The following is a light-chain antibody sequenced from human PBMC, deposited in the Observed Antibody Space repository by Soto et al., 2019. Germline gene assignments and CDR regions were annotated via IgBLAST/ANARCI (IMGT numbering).Light chain of an antibody. CDR3: QSYDSSLSRV. J-gene: IGLJ2*01. Sequence: QSALIQPPSVSGSPGQSVTISCTGSSSNIGAGYDVHWYQQLPGTAPKLLIYGNSNRPSGVPDRFSGSKSGTSASLAITGLQAEDEADYYCQSYDSSLSRVFGGGTKLTVL. CDR2: GNS. CDR1: SSNIGAGYD. V-gene: IGLV1-40*01.